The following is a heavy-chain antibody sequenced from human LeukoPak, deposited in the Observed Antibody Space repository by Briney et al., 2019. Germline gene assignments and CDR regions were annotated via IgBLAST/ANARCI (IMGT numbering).Heavy chain of an antibody. CDR2: ISSSSSYI. D-gene: IGHD3-10*01. CDR3: VRVYGLGYYGSGPADAFDI. CDR1: GFTFSSYS. J-gene: IGHJ3*02. V-gene: IGHV3-21*01. Sequence: GGSLRLSCAASGFTFSSYSMNWVRQAPGKGLEWVSSISSSSSYIYYADSVKGRFTISRDNAKNSLYLQMNSLRAEDTAVYYCVRVYGLGYYGSGPADAFDIWGQGTMVTVSS.